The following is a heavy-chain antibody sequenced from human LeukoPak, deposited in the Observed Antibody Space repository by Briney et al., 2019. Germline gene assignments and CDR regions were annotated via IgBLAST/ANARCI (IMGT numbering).Heavy chain of an antibody. J-gene: IGHJ4*02. CDR1: GFTFSSYG. CDR2: ISYDGSNK. V-gene: IGHV3-30*18. Sequence: GGSLRLSCAAPGFTFSSYGMHWVRQAPGKGLEWGAVISYDGSNKYYADSVKGRFTISRDNSKNTLYLQMNSLRAEDTAVYYCAKAQGSGSYYAIDYWGQGTLVTVSS. D-gene: IGHD3-10*01. CDR3: AKAQGSGSYYAIDY.